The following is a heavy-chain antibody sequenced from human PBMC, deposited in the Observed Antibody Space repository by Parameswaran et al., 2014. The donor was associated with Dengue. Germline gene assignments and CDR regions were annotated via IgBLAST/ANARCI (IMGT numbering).Heavy chain of an antibody. CDR3: ARANGAVTDYYYYGMDV. CDR2: ISYDGSNK. D-gene: IGHD4-17*01. V-gene: IGHV3-30-3*01. Sequence: VRQAPGRAGVVAVISYDGSNKYYADSVKGRFTISRDNSKNTLYLQMNSLRAEDTAVYYCARANGAVTDYYYYGMDVWGQGPRSPSP. J-gene: IGHJ6*02.